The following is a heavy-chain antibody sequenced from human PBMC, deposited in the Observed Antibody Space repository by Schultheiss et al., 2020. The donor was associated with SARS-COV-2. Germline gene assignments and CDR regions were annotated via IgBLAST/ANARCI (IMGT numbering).Heavy chain of an antibody. CDR2: IKSKTDGGTT. Sequence: GGSLRLSCAASGFTFSNAWMSWVRQAPGKGLEWVGRIKSKTDGGTTDYAAPVKGRFTISRDDSKNTLYLQMNSLKTEDTAVYYCTTEGLKGDGYNLDYWGQGTLVTVSS. D-gene: IGHD5-24*01. CDR3: TTEGLKGDGYNLDY. J-gene: IGHJ4*02. CDR1: GFTFSNAW. V-gene: IGHV3-15*01.